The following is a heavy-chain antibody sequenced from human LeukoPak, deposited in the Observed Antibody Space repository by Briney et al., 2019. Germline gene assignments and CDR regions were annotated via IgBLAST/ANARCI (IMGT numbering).Heavy chain of an antibody. CDR2: IYDGDNT. D-gene: IGHD5/OR15-5a*01. V-gene: IGHV3-53*01. J-gene: IGHJ4*02. CDR1: GFTVSNKY. CDR3: AREGVNIVSTITGSTPDY. Sequence: GGSLRLSCAASGFTVSNKYMSWVRQSPGKGLECVSVIYDGDNTYYADSVKGRFTISRDNSKNTLNLQMNSLRAEDTAVYYCAREGVNIVSTITGSTPDYWGQGTLVAVSS.